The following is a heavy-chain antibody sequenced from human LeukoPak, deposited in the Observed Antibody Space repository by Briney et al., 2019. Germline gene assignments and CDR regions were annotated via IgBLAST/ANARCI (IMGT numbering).Heavy chain of an antibody. CDR1: GYSISSGYY. CDR3: ARDGGRLVGATTVNYYYYYMDV. V-gene: IGHV4-38-2*02. J-gene: IGHJ6*03. CDR2: IYHSGST. Sequence: SETLSLTCTVSGYSISSGYYWGWIRQPPGKGLEWIGSIYHSGSTYYNPSLKSRVTISVDTSKNQFSLKLSSVTAADTAVYYCARDGGRLVGATTVNYYYYYMDVWGKGTTVTVSS. D-gene: IGHD1-26*01.